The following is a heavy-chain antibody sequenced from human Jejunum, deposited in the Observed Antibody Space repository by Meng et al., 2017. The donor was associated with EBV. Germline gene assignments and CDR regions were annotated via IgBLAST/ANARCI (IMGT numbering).Heavy chain of an antibody. Sequence: EVQLVESGGGLVKPGGSLRLSCAASGFTFSSYSMNWVRQAPGKGLEWVSFISSSSSYIYYADSVKGRFTISRDNAKNSLYLQMNSLRAEDTAVYYCARGIYSSSGYFDYWGQGTLVNVSS. J-gene: IGHJ4*02. CDR3: ARGIYSSSGYFDY. V-gene: IGHV3-21*01. D-gene: IGHD6-6*01. CDR2: ISSSSSYI. CDR1: GFTFSSYS.